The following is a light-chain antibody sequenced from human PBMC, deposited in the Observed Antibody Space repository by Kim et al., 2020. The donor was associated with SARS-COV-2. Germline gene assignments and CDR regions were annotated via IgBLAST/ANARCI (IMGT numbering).Light chain of an antibody. CDR1: SLRSYY. J-gene: IGLJ2*01. V-gene: IGLV3-19*01. CDR2: GKN. Sequence: LGQTVRITCKGDSLRSYYASWYQQKPGQAPVLVIYGKNNRPSGIPDRFSGSSSGNTASLTITGAQAEDEADYYCNSRDSSGNHVVFGGGTNLTVL. CDR3: NSRDSSGNHVV.